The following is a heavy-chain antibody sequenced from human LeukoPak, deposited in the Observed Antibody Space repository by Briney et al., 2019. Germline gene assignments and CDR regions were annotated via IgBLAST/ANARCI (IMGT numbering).Heavy chain of an antibody. J-gene: IGHJ4*02. CDR3: ARGRVGGLRYFDWLPNREYYFDY. D-gene: IGHD3-9*01. CDR2: MNPNSGNT. CDR1: RYTFTSYD. Sequence: GASVKVSCKASRYTFTSYDINWVRQATGQGLEWMGWMNPNSGNTGYAQKFQGRVTMTRNTSISTTYMELSSLRSEDTAVYYCARGRVGGLRYFDWLPNREYYFDYWGQGTLVTVSS. V-gene: IGHV1-8*01.